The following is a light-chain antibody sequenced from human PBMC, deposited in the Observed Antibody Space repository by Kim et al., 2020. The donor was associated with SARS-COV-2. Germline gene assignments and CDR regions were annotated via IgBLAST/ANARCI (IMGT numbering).Light chain of an antibody. CDR1: KSISKF. Sequence: AAGGRRITISRRRRKSISKFLKWHQQTAGEAPQLLYSAASSLKGGVPTRCSGSGARTDFSLTISSLQAEDVANYCCQQTYDTPITFGQGTRLEIK. J-gene: IGKJ5*01. V-gene: IGKV1-39*01. CDR2: AAS. CDR3: QQTYDTPIT.